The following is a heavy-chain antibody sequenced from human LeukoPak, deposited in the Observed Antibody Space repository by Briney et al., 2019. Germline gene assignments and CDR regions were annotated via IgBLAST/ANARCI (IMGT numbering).Heavy chain of an antibody. Sequence: PSETLSLTRAVYGGSFSGYYWSWIRQPPGKGLEWIGEINHSGSTNYNPSLKSRVTISVDTSKNQFSLKLSSVTAADTAVYYCARAPLYYYDFWSGPDYWGQGTLVTVSS. D-gene: IGHD3-3*01. CDR2: INHSGST. J-gene: IGHJ4*02. V-gene: IGHV4-34*01. CDR1: GGSFSGYY. CDR3: ARAPLYYYDFWSGPDY.